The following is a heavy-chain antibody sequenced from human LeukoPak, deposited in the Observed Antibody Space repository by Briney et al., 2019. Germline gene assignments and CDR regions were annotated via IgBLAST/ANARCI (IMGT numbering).Heavy chain of an antibody. CDR1: GGSFSGYY. J-gene: IGHJ4*02. CDR3: APMQGSGWYDY. V-gene: IGHV4-34*01. Sequence: PSETLSLTCAVYGGSFSGYYWSWIRQPPGKGLEWIGEINHSGSTNYNPSLKSRVTISVDTSKNQFSLKLSSVTAADTAVYYCAPMQGSGWYDYWGQGTLVTVSS. D-gene: IGHD6-19*01. CDR2: INHSGST.